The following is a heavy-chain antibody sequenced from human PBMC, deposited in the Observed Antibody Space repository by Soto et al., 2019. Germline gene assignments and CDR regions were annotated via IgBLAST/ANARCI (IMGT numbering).Heavy chain of an antibody. J-gene: IGHJ3*02. CDR3: AREGVEHLWLWEAFDI. Sequence: SQTLSLTCAISGDSVSSNSAAWNWIRQSPSRGLEWLGRTYYRSKWYNDYAVSVKGRITINPDTSKNQFSLQLNSVTPEDTAVYYCAREGVEHLWLWEAFDIWGQGTMVTVSS. CDR2: TYYRSKWYN. D-gene: IGHD5-18*01. V-gene: IGHV6-1*01. CDR1: GDSVSSNSAA.